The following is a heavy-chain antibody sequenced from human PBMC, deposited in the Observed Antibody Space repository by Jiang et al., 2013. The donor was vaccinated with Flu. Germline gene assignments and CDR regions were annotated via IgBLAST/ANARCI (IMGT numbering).Heavy chain of an antibody. CDR3: AGGITVAEY. V-gene: IGHV4-59*08. CDR2: IYYSGST. CDR1: GGSIRSYY. J-gene: IGHJ4*02. Sequence: LLKPSETLSLTCTVSGGSIRSYYWSWIRQPPGKGLEWIGYIYYSGSTYSNPSLKSRVTISVDTSKNQFSLKVTSVTAADTAVYYCAGGITVAEYWGQGTLVTVSS. D-gene: IGHD6-19*01.